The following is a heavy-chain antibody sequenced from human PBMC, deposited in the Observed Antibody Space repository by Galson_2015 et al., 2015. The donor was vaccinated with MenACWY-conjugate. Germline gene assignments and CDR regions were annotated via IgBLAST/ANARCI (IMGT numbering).Heavy chain of an antibody. V-gene: IGHV3-48*02. Sequence: SLRLSCAASGFTFSSYSMNWVRQAPGKGLEWVSYISSSSSTIYYADSVKGRFTISRESAKNSLYLQMNSLRDEDTAVYYCTRDRGGQQPYLNDYWGQGTLVTVSS. D-gene: IGHD6-13*01. CDR1: GFTFSSYS. CDR2: ISSSSSTI. J-gene: IGHJ4*02. CDR3: TRDRGGQQPYLNDY.